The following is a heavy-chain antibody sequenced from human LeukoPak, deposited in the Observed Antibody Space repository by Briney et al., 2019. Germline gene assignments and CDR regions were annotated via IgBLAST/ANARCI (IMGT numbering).Heavy chain of an antibody. D-gene: IGHD6-6*01. CDR1: GFTFSNYS. J-gene: IGHJ4*02. V-gene: IGHV3-21*01. CDR2: ISPSSHYI. Sequence: GGSLRPSCAGSGFTFSNYSINWVRQAPGKGLEWVSSISPSSHYIYYADSVKGRFTISRDNAKNTLYLQMNSLRAEDTAVYYCARAVGSSLPYFDYWGQGTLVTVSS. CDR3: ARAVGSSLPYFDY.